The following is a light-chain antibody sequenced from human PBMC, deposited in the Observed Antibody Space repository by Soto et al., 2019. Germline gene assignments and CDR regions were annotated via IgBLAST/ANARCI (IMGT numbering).Light chain of an antibody. V-gene: IGLV2-23*03. CDR3: CSYAGGSNV. CDR2: EGS. Sequence: QSALTQPASVSESPGQSITISCTGTSSDVGSYEFVSWYQQYPGKAPKPMIYEGSKRPSGVSDRSSGSKSGNTASLTIFGLQAEDEADYFCCSYAGGSNVFGAWTKVTVL. CDR1: SSDVGSYEF. J-gene: IGLJ1*01.